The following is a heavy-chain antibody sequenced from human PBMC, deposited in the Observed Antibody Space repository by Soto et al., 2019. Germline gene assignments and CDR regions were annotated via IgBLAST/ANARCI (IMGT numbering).Heavy chain of an antibody. V-gene: IGHV6-1*01. CDR3: VRQSSNDREYFGLDV. CDR2: TYYRSKWHY. D-gene: IGHD3-9*01. J-gene: IGHJ6*02. Sequence: QTLSLTCAISGDSISSNTAAWNWIRQTPSRGLEWLGRTYYRSKWHYDYAVSVKSRIIINPDTSKNQFSLQLNSVTPEDTAVYYCVRQSSNDREYFGLDVWGQGSTVTVSS. CDR1: GDSISSNTAA.